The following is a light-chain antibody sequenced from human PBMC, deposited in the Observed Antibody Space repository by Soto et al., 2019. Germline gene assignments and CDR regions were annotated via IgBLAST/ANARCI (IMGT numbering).Light chain of an antibody. CDR1: QSISTY. CDR3: QQSDDRPVT. V-gene: IGKV1-39*01. Sequence: DIQMTQSPSSLSASVGDRVSITCRASQSISTYLNWFQQKPGEAPNLLIYVASTLQSGVPSRFSGSGSGTDFTLTISSRQPEDFATDYYQQSDDRPVTFGQGTRLDI. CDR2: VAS. J-gene: IGKJ5*01.